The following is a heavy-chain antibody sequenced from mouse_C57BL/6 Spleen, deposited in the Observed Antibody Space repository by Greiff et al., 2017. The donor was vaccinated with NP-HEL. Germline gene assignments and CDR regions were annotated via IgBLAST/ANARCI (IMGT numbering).Heavy chain of an antibody. J-gene: IGHJ3*01. CDR3: ARDYGSSWGFAY. Sequence: VQLQQSGPGLVQPSQSLSITCTVSGFSLTSYGVHWVRQSPGKGLEWLGVIWSGGSTDYNAAFISRLSISKDNSKSHVFFKMNSLQADATAIYYCARDYGSSWGFAYWGQGTLVTVSA. CDR1: GFSLTSYG. CDR2: IWSGGST. D-gene: IGHD1-1*01. V-gene: IGHV2-2*01.